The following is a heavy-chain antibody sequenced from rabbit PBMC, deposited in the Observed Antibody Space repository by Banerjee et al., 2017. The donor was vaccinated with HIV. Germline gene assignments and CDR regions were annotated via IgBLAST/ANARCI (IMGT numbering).Heavy chain of an antibody. J-gene: IGHJ3*01. Sequence: QQLVESGGGLVKPGGTLTLTCKASGIDFSVYYYMCWVRQAPGKGLEWIGYIDLVFGNTYYASWVNGRFTISSHNAQNTLYLQLNSLTAADTATYFCVRAPYNYSYLRLWGQGTLVTVS. D-gene: IGHD6-1*01. CDR1: GIDFSVYYY. V-gene: IGHV1S43*01. CDR3: VRAPYNYSYLRL. CDR2: IDLVFGNT.